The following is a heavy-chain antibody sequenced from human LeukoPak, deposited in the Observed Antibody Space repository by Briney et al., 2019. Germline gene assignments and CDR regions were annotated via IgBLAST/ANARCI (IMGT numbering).Heavy chain of an antibody. CDR2: INPNSGDT. CDR1: GYAFTGHY. CDR3: ARDVYTSGWRYFDL. Sequence: VASVKVSCKASGYAFTGHYMHWVRQAPGQGPEWMGWINPNSGDTNYAQKFQGRVTLTRDASIGTAYMEMNRLTYDDTAIYYCARDVYTSGWRYFDLWGHGTLVTVSS. V-gene: IGHV1-2*02. J-gene: IGHJ2*01. D-gene: IGHD6-19*01.